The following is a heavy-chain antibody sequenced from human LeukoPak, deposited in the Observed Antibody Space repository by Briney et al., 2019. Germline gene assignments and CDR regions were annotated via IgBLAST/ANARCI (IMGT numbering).Heavy chain of an antibody. V-gene: IGHV4-30-4*01. J-gene: IGHJ5*02. CDR2: MYYSGST. Sequence: SETLPLTCTVSVGSISSGDYYWSWIRQPPGEGLEWIAYMYYSGSTYYNPSLKSRVTMSADTSKNQLSLKLSSVTAADTAVYYCARPYYYDSRIDPWGQGILVTVSS. CDR3: ARPYYYDSRIDP. CDR1: VGSISSGDYY. D-gene: IGHD3-22*01.